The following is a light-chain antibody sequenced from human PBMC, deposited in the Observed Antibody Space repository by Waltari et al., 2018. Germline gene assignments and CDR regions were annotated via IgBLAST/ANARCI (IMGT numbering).Light chain of an antibody. CDR3: QQYYGTPRT. J-gene: IGKJ1*01. Sequence: DIQLTQSPSFLSASVGDRVTITCRASQGVSSYLAWYQQKPGKAPKLLISAASTLQSGVPSRFSGSGSGTEFILTISSLQAEDVAVYYCQQYYGTPRTFGQGTKVEI. CDR1: QGVSSY. V-gene: IGKV1-9*01. CDR2: AAS.